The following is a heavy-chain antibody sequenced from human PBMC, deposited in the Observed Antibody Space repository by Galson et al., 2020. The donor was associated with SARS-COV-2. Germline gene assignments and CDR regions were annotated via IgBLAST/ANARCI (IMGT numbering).Heavy chain of an antibody. Sequence: ASETLSLTCTVSNYSISSHVYRGWVRQSPGRGLEWIGNIHFSGNTHYNPSLKRRVTISVDTSKNQFSLKLTSVTAADTAVYYCARYQLLFPFDYWGRGALVTVSS. V-gene: IGHV4-38-2*02. J-gene: IGHJ4*02. CDR1: NYSISSHVY. CDR2: IHFSGNT. CDR3: ARYQLLFPFDY. D-gene: IGHD1-7*01.